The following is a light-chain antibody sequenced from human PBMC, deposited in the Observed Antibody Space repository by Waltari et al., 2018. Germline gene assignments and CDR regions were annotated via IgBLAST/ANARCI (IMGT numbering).Light chain of an antibody. CDR3: QQLKSYPST. CDR2: TAS. CDR1: QDISRY. J-gene: IGKJ4*01. V-gene: IGKV1-9*01. Sequence: DSQLTESLSFLPASVGDRVTITCRASQDISRYLAWYQQQPVKAPKLLMYTASTLQSGVPSRFRGSGSCTEFTLTISSLQPEDFATYYCQQLKSYPSTFGEGTKVEIK.